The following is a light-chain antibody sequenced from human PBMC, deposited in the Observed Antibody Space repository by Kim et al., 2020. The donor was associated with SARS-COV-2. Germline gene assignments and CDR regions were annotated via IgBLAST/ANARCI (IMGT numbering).Light chain of an antibody. CDR2: ANT. CDR3: QSYDSTLNAWV. Sequence: QSVLTQPPSVSGAPGQRVTISCAGGSSNIGSGYDVQWYQQLPGTAPKLLIFANTNRPSGVPDRFSGSKSGTSVSLAISGLRVEDEADYYCQSYDSTLNAWVFGGGTQLTVL. V-gene: IGLV1-40*01. CDR1: SSNIGSGYD. J-gene: IGLJ3*02.